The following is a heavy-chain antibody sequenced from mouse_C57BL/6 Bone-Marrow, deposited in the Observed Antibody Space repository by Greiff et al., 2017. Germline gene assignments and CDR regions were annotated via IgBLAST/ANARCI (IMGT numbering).Heavy chain of an antibody. CDR1: GYTFTDYE. CDR2: IDPETGGT. Sequence: VQRVESGAELVRPGASVTLSCKASGYTFTDYEMHWVKQTPVHGLEWIGAIDPETGGTAYNQKFKGKAILTADKSSSTAYMELRSLTSEDSAVYYCTRWPGPFAYWGQGTLVTVSA. J-gene: IGHJ3*01. CDR3: TRWPGPFAY. D-gene: IGHD3-3*01. V-gene: IGHV1-15*01.